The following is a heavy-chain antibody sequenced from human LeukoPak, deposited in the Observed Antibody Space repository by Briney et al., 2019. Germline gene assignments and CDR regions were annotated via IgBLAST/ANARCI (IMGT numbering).Heavy chain of an antibody. J-gene: IGHJ4*02. CDR2: IDPNSGGT. D-gene: IGHD3-22*01. CDR1: GYPFTAYY. Sequence: ASVKVSCKASGYPFTAYYIHWVRQAPGQGLEWMGWIDPNSGGTNYPQQFQRRVTMTRDTTISTAPIELSRLKSDDTALYYCARESPLHRRSIVDYWGQGTLVTVSS. CDR3: ARESPLHRRSIVDY. V-gene: IGHV1-2*02.